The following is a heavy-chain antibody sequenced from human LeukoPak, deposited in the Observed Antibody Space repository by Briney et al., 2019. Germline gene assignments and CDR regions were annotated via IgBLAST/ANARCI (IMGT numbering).Heavy chain of an antibody. CDR2: FDPEDGET. Sequence: ASVKVSCKVSGYTLTELSMHWVRQAPGKGLEWMGGFDPEDGETIYAQKFQGRVTMTEDTSTDTAYMELSSLRSEDTAVYYCAREGYSYGQGGYYFDYWGQGTLVTVSS. CDR3: AREGYSYGQGGYYFDY. D-gene: IGHD5-18*01. V-gene: IGHV1-24*01. CDR1: GYTLTELS. J-gene: IGHJ4*02.